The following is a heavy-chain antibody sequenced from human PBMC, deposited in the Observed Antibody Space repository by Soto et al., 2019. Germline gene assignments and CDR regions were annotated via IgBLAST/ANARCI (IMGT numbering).Heavy chain of an antibody. J-gene: IGHJ4*02. CDR3: ARGTATAPDAY. CDR1: GYIFTSYY. D-gene: IGHD2-21*02. Sequence: ASVKVSCKTSGYIFTSYYIHWLRQAPGQGLEWMGIINPSGGTTTYAQKFQGRVTMTRDTSTSTVYMELSSLRSEDTAVYYCARGTATAPDAYWGLGTLVTVSS. CDR2: INPSGGTT. V-gene: IGHV1-46*01.